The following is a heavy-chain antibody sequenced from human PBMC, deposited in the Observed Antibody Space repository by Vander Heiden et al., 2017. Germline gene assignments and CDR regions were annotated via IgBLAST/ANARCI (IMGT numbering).Heavy chain of an antibody. V-gene: IGHV3-33*01. CDR1: VFTCSSYG. J-gene: IGHJ5*02. Sequence: QVQLVESGGGVVQPGRSLRLSCAASVFTCSSYGMHWVRQAPGKGLEWVAVIWYDGSNKYYADSVKGRFTISRDNSKNTLYLQMNSLRAEDTAVYYCARDRRECSSTSCYVLGWFDPWGQGTLVTVSS. CDR3: ARDRRECSSTSCYVLGWFDP. D-gene: IGHD2-2*01. CDR2: IWYDGSNK.